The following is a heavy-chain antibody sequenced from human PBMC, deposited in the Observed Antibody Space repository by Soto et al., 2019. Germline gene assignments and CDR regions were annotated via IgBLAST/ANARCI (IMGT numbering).Heavy chain of an antibody. Sequence: GASVKVSCKASGGTFSSYAISWVRQAPGQGLEWMGGIIPIFGTANYAQKFQGRVTITADESTSTAYMELSSLRSEDTAVYYCASGLLYGDSDYFDYWGQGTLVTVSS. D-gene: IGHD4-17*01. CDR3: ASGLLYGDSDYFDY. CDR2: IIPIFGTA. CDR1: GGTFSSYA. V-gene: IGHV1-69*13. J-gene: IGHJ4*02.